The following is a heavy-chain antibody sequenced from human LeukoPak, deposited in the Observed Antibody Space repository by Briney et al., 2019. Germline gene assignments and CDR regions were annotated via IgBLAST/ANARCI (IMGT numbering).Heavy chain of an antibody. J-gene: IGHJ6*02. V-gene: IGHV1-8*01. CDR1: GYTFTSYD. D-gene: IGHD3-3*01. CDR3: ARVRSVADYDFWSGYYGYGMDV. CDR2: RNPNSGNT. Sequence: AAVRVSCKASGYTFTSYDINWVRQATGQGLEWMGWRNPNSGNTGYAQQFQGRVTMTRNTAISTAYMELSSLTSEDTAVYYCARVRSVADYDFWSGYYGYGMDVWGQGTTVTVSS.